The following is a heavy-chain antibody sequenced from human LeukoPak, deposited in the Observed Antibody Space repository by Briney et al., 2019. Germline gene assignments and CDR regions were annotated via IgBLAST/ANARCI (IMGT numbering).Heavy chain of an antibody. CDR1: GGSFSGYY. V-gene: IGHV4-34*01. CDR2: INHSGST. D-gene: IGHD3-10*01. Sequence: SETLSLTCAVYGGSFSGYYWSWIRQPPGKGLEGTGEINHSGSTNYKPSLNSRVTISVDTSKNQFSLKLSSVTAADTAVYYCAREYRVRGVIRGGYYFDYWGQGTLVTVSS. CDR3: AREYRVRGVIRGGYYFDY. J-gene: IGHJ4*02.